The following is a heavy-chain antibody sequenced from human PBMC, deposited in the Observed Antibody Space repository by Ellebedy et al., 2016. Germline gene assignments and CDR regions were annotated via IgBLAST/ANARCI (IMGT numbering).Heavy chain of an antibody. D-gene: IGHD4-17*01. J-gene: IGHJ3*02. Sequence: APVKVSCXASGYTFTSYYMHWVRQAPGQGLEWMGIINPSGGSTSYAQKFQGRVTMTRDTSTSTVYMELSSLRSEDTAVYYCAIKDYGDYADAFDIWGQGTMVTVSS. CDR1: GYTFTSYY. V-gene: IGHV1-46*01. CDR3: AIKDYGDYADAFDI. CDR2: INPSGGST.